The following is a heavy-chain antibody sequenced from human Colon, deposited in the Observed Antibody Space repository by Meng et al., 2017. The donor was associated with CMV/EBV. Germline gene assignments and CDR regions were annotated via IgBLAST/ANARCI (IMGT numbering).Heavy chain of an antibody. CDR2: ISPTSSNI. J-gene: IGHJ4*02. D-gene: IGHD5-18*01. V-gene: IGHV3-21*01. CDR3: ARDPKVMDTTLATGY. Sequence: GGSLRLSCAASGFSTYNIPWVRQAPGKGLEWVSSISPTSSNIFYADSVRGRFTVPRDNARNSVYLQMNSLRAEDTGVYYCARDPKVMDTTLATGYWGQGTLVTVSS. CDR1: GFSTYN.